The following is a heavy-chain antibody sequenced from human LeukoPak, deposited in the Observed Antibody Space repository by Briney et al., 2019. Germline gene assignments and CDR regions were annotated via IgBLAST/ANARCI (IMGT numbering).Heavy chain of an antibody. J-gene: IGHJ3*02. CDR2: IYYNGNT. CDR3: ARDRGDYYGSGTYYLDSFDI. Sequence: SETLSLTCTVSGGSVNSRSLYWNWNRQPPGKGLEWIGYIYYNGNTNYNPSLKSRVTISVDASKSQSSLKLTSVTAADTALYYCARDRGDYYGSGTYYLDSFDIWGQGAMVTVSS. CDR1: GGSVNSRSLY. D-gene: IGHD3-10*01. V-gene: IGHV4-61*01.